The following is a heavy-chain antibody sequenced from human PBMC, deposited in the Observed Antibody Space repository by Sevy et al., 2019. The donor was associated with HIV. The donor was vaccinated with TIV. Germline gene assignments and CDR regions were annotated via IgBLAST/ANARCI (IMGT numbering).Heavy chain of an antibody. V-gene: IGHV3-30-3*01. J-gene: IGHJ5*02. CDR1: GFAFSAYW. CDR2: ISYDGTNK. D-gene: IGHD4-17*01. CDR3: ARDQHDYAGNVRTGWFDP. Sequence: GGSLRLSCSASGFAFSAYWMVWVRQAPGKGLEWVAVISYDGTNKYYADSVKGRFTISRDNSKKILYVQMNSLRGEDTAVYYCARDQHDYAGNVRTGWFDPWGQGTLVTVSS.